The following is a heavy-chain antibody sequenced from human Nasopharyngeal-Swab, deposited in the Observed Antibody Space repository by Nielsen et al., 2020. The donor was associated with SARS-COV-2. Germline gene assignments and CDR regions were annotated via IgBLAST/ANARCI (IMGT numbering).Heavy chain of an antibody. D-gene: IGHD4-17*01. CDR3: ARVKGGDYDPSYAFDI. Sequence: SESRSLASTVSGGSIARVYGGWDRQPAGKGLEWIGYIYYSGSTNYHPCLKSRVTISVDTSKKQFSLKLSSVTAADTALYYCARVKGGDYDPSYAFDIWGKGTMVTVSS. CDR2: IYYSGST. CDR1: GGSIARVY. J-gene: IGHJ3*02. V-gene: IGHV4-59*01.